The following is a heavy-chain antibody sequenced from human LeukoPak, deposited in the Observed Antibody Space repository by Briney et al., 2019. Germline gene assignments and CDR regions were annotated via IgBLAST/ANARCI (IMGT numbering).Heavy chain of an antibody. CDR1: GGTFSSYA. Sequence: SVKASCKASGGTFSSYAISWVRQAPGQGLEWMGGIIPIFGTANYAQKFQGRITITADESTSTAYMELSSLRSEDTAVYYCATRFEDFWSGYYAYYYMDVWGKGTTVTVSS. CDR2: IIPIFGTA. V-gene: IGHV1-69*13. D-gene: IGHD3-3*01. J-gene: IGHJ6*03. CDR3: ATRFEDFWSGYYAYYYMDV.